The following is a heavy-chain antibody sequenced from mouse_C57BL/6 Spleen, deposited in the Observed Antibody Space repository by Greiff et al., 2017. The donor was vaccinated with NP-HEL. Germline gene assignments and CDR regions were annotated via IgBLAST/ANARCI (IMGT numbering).Heavy chain of an antibody. V-gene: IGHV1-9*01. J-gene: IGHJ3*01. CDR1: GYTFTGYW. D-gene: IGHD2-3*01. Sequence: QVQLQQSGAELMKPGASVKLSCKATGYTFTGYWIEWVKQRPGHGLEWIGEILPGSGSTNSNEKFKGKATFTADTSSNTAYMQLSSLTTEDSAIYYCARSYDCYYPFAYWGQGTLVTVSA. CDR3: ARSYDCYYPFAY. CDR2: ILPGSGST.